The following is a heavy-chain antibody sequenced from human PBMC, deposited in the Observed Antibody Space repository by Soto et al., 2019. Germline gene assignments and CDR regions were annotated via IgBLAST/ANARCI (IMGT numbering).Heavy chain of an antibody. CDR3: ARGLGSDYSNYVPFDY. Sequence: PSETLSLTCAVYGGSFSGYYWSWIRQPPGKGLEWIGEINHSGSTNYNPSLKSRVTISVDTSKNQFSLKLSSVTAADTAVYYCARGLGSDYSNYVPFDYWGQGTLVTVSS. CDR1: GGSFSGYY. V-gene: IGHV4-34*01. J-gene: IGHJ4*02. CDR2: INHSGST. D-gene: IGHD4-4*01.